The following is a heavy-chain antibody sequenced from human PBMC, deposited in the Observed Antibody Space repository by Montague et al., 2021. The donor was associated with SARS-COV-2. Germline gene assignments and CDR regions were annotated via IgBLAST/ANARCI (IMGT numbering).Heavy chain of an antibody. CDR3: ARADLGPAPTASDI. V-gene: IGHV4-59*01. CDR1: GGSINSYY. Sequence: SETLSLTCTVSGGSINSYYWTWIRQPPGKGLEWIGYIYNRGTAKYNPSLKSRVTVSLDTSKDQFSLRLNSVTAADTAVYYCARADLGPAPTASDIWGPGTMVTVSS. J-gene: IGHJ3*02. D-gene: IGHD3-16*01. CDR2: IYNRGTA.